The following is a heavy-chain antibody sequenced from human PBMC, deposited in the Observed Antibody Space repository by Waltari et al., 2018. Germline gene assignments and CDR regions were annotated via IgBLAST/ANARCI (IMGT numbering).Heavy chain of an antibody. CDR2: INAGNCNT. CDR3: ARGSSTVNTFDY. J-gene: IGHJ4*02. D-gene: IGHD4-4*01. CDR1: GYTFTSYA. Sequence: QVQLVQSGAEVKKPGPSVKVSCKSSGYTFTSYAMHWVRQAPGQRLEWMGWINAGNCNTKYSQKFQGRVTITRETSGSTAYMELSSLRSEDTAVYYCARGSSTVNTFDYWGQGTLVTVSS. V-gene: IGHV1-3*01.